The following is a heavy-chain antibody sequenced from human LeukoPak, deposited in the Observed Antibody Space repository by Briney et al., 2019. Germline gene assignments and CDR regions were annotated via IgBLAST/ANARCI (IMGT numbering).Heavy chain of an antibody. CDR2: INPDSGGT. J-gene: IGHJ1*01. V-gene: IGHV1-2*02. D-gene: IGHD4-17*01. CDR1: GYTFTSYG. CDR3: ARVKEATTATIPDYFQH. Sequence: ASVKVSCKASGYTFTSYGISWVRQAPGQGLEWMGWINPDSGGTNYGKKFQGRVTMTRDTSISTVYMEVSRLRSDDTAVYYCARVKEATTATIPDYFQHWGQGTLVTVSS.